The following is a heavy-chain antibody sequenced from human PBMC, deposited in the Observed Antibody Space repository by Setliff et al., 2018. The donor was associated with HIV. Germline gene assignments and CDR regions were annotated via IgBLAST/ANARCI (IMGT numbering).Heavy chain of an antibody. CDR1: GGSISGYY. D-gene: IGHD3-10*01. CDR2: INPVGRND. J-gene: IGHJ4*02. V-gene: IGHV4-34*04. CDR3: ARHGYYGSGSYRSPLDY. Sequence: SETLSLTCAVYGGSISGYYWSWIRQPPGKGLEWIGEINPVGRNDNYNPSLNNRAAIVLDTSKNQFSLKLSSVTAADTAVYYCARHGYYGSGSYRSPLDYWGQGTLVTVSS.